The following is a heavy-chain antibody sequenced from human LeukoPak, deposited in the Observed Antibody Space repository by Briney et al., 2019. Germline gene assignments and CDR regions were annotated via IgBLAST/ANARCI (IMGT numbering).Heavy chain of an antibody. CDR1: GYTFTSYG. D-gene: IGHD1-26*01. J-gene: IGHJ4*02. V-gene: IGHV1-18*01. Sequence: ASVKVSCKASGYTFTSYGISWVRQAPGQGLEWMGGISAYNGNTNYAQKVQGRVTMTTDTSTSTAYMELRSLRSDDTAVYYCARSTTRVGATTFYFDYWGQGTLVTVSS. CDR2: ISAYNGNT. CDR3: ARSTTRVGATTFYFDY.